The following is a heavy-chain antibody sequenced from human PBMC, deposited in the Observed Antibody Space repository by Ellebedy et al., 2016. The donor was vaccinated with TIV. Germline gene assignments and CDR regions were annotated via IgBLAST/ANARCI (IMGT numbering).Heavy chain of an antibody. J-gene: IGHJ6*02. D-gene: IGHD3-22*01. CDR3: VRDGAYGDYSPGYYGMDV. V-gene: IGHV3-7*03. CDR1: GFTFNSDW. Sequence: GGSLRLSCAAPGFTFNSDWMSWVRQAPGKGLEWVANINQDGSRIYYVDSVEGRFTISRDNAKNSVYLRMNTLRVEDTAVYHCVRDGAYGDYSPGYYGMDVWGQGTTVTVSS. CDR2: INQDGSRI.